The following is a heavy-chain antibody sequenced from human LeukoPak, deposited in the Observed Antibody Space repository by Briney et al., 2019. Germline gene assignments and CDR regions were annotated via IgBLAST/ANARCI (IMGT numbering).Heavy chain of an antibody. D-gene: IGHD4-11*01. V-gene: IGHV4-59*12. Sequence: SETLSLTCTVSGGSISSYYWSWIRQPPGKGLEWIGYIYYSGSTNYNPSLKSRVTISVDTSKNQFSLKLSSVTAADTAVYYCARDILTTQFDYWGQGTLVTVSS. CDR3: ARDILTTQFDY. CDR1: GGSISSYY. CDR2: IYYSGST. J-gene: IGHJ4*02.